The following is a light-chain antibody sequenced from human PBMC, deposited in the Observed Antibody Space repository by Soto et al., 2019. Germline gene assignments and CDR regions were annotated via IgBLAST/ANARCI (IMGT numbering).Light chain of an antibody. CDR2: GST. J-gene: IGLJ1*01. CDR1: GTSIGAGYD. CDR3: QSYDKSLSASV. Sequence: KRVTISCTGSGTSIGAGYDVHWYQQLPGTAPKLLIYGSTNRPSGVPDRFSGSKSGTSASLAITGLHIEDEADYYCQSYDKSLSASVFGTGTKVTVL. V-gene: IGLV1-40*01.